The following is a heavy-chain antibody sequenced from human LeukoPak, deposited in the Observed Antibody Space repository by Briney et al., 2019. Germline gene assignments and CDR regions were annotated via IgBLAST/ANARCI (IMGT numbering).Heavy chain of an antibody. CDR3: ARGRRDSEYVGGLGY. V-gene: IGHV3-9*01. Sequence: GGSLILSCAASGFTFDDYAMHWVRQAPGKGLEWVSGISWNSGSIGYADSVKGRFTISRDNAKNSLYLQMNSLRAEDTAVYSCARGRRDSEYVGGLGYWGQGILVTVSS. D-gene: IGHD3-16*01. CDR1: GFTFDDYA. J-gene: IGHJ4*02. CDR2: ISWNSGSI.